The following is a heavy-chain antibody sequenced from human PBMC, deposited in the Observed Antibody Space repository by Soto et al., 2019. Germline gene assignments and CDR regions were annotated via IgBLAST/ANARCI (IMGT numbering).Heavy chain of an antibody. J-gene: IGHJ1*01. CDR1: GGSISSSNW. V-gene: IGHV4-4*02. CDR3: AIRHIVVVTAIQYFQH. CDR2: IYHSGST. D-gene: IGHD2-21*02. Sequence: SETLSLTCAVSGGSISSSNWWSWVRQPPGKGLEWIGEIYHSGSTNYNPSLKSRVTISVDKSKNQFSLKLSSVTAADTAVYYCAIRHIVVVTAIQYFQHWGQGTLVTVSS.